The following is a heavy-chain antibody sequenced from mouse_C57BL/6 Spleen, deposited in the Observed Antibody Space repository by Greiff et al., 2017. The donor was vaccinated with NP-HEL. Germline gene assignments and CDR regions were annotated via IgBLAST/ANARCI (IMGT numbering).Heavy chain of an antibody. J-gene: IGHJ4*01. CDR3: TPRYSNYDAMDY. CDR2: IDPENGDT. CDR1: GFNIKDDY. Sequence: EVQLQQSGAELVRPGASVKLSCTASGFNIKDDYMHWVKQRPEQGLEWIGWIDPENGDTEYASKFQGKATITADTSSNTAYLQLSSLTSEDTAVYYCTPRYSNYDAMDYWGQGTSVTVSS. D-gene: IGHD2-5*01. V-gene: IGHV14-4*01.